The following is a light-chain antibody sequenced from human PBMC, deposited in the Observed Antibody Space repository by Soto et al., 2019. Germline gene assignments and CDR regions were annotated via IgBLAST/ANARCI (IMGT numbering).Light chain of an antibody. V-gene: IGKV3-20*01. CDR1: QSVSSSY. CDR2: GAS. Sequence: EIVLTQSPGTLSLSPGERATLSCRASQSVSSSYLAWYQQKPGQAPRLLIYGASSRATGIPDRFSGSGSGTAFTLTISRLEPEDFAVYYCQQYGSSQTFGQGTKVEIK. J-gene: IGKJ1*01. CDR3: QQYGSSQT.